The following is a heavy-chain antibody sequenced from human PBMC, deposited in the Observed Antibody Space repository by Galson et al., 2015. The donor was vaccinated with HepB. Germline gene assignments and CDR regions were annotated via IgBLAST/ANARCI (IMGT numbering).Heavy chain of an antibody. V-gene: IGHV3-11*06. CDR3: ARHFCSGGSCLYYYYGMDV. D-gene: IGHD2-15*01. Sequence: SLRLSCAASGFTFSDYYMSWIRQAPGKGLEWVSYISSSSSYTNYADSVKGRFTISRDNAKNSLYLRMNSLRAEDTAVYYCARHFCSGGSCLYYYYGMDVWGQGTTVTVSS. CDR1: GFTFSDYY. CDR2: ISSSSSYT. J-gene: IGHJ6*02.